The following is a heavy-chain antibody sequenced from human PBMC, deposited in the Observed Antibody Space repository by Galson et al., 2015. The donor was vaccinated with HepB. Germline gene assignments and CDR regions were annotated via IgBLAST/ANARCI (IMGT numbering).Heavy chain of an antibody. V-gene: IGHV3-23*01. CDR3: AKSMAARPGSSDY. CDR2: ISANTGNT. CDR1: GFTFSSYA. J-gene: IGHJ4*02. D-gene: IGHD6-6*01. Sequence: SLRLSCAASGFTFSSYAVSWVRQAPGKGLEWVSTISANTGNTYYADSVKGRFTISRDNSKNTLYLQMNTLRAEDTAVYYCAKSMAARPGSSDYWGQGTLVTVSS.